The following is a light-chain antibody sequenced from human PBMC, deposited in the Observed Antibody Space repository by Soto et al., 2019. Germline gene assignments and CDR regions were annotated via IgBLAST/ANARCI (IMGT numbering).Light chain of an antibody. J-gene: IGKJ5*01. CDR3: QQRSNSA. V-gene: IGKV1-5*01. CDR1: QSITTW. CDR2: DVS. Sequence: DIQMTQSPSTVSAYVGDSVTITCRASQSITTWLAWYQQRPGKAPKLLIYDVSSLQSGVPSRFSGSGSGTDFTLTISSLEPEDFAVYYCQQRSNSAFGQGTRLEIK.